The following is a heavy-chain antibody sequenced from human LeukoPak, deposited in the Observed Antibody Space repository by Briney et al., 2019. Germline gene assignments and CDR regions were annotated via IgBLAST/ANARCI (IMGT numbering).Heavy chain of an antibody. D-gene: IGHD1/OR15-1a*01. J-gene: IGHJ4*02. CDR1: GFTFSSYG. CDR2: IRYDGSNK. CDR3: AKGPLAVEHSTHRFDF. Sequence: GGSLRLSCASSGFTFSSYGMHWVRQAPGKGLEWVTFIRYDGSNKYYADSVKGRFTISRDNSKNTLDLQMNSLRAEDTAVYYCAKGPLAVEHSTHRFDFWGQGTLVTVSS. V-gene: IGHV3-30*02.